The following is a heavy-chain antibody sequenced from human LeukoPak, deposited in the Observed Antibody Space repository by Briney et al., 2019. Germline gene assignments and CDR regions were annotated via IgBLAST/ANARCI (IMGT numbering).Heavy chain of an antibody. CDR1: GFTFSSYE. Sequence: PGGSLRLSCAASGFTFSSYEMSWVRQAPGKGLEWVSAISGSGGSTYYADSVKGRFTISRDNSKNTLYLQMNSLRAEDTAVYYCARRLDSSSWYGYFQHWGQGTLVTVSS. D-gene: IGHD6-13*01. V-gene: IGHV3-23*01. J-gene: IGHJ1*01. CDR3: ARRLDSSSWYGYFQH. CDR2: ISGSGGST.